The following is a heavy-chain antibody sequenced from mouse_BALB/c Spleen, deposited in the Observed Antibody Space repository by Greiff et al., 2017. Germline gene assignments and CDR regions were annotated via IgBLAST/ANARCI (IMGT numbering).Heavy chain of an antibody. CDR3: ARAWYGYFDY. CDR2: FYPGSGSI. D-gene: IGHD2-1*01. J-gene: IGHJ2*01. Sequence: VQLQQSGAGLVKPGASVKLSCKASGYTFTEYIIHWVKQRSGQGLEWIGWFYPGSGSIKYNEKFKDKATLTVDKSSSTAYMQLSSLTSEDSAVYYCARAWYGYFDYWGQGTTLTVSS. CDR1: GYTFTEYI. V-gene: IGHV1-62-2*01.